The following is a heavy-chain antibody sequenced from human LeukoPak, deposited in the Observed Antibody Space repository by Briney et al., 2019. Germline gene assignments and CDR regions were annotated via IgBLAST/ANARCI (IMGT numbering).Heavy chain of an antibody. J-gene: IGHJ5*02. V-gene: IGHV3-23*01. D-gene: IGHD4-17*01. CDR1: GFTFSSYA. CDR2: ISGTGTST. Sequence: GGSLRLSCAASGFTFSSYAMSWVRQAPGKGLEWVSTISGTGTSTYYADSVKGRFTISRDNSKNTVYVQMNSLRAGDTAVYYCAKDRADNGDRLRFDPWGQGTLVTVSS. CDR3: AKDRADNGDRLRFDP.